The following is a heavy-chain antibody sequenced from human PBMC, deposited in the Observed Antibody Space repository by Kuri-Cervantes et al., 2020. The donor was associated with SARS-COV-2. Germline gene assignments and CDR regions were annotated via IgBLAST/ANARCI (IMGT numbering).Heavy chain of an antibody. Sequence: SVMVFCKASGGTFSSYAISWVRQAPGQGLEWMGGIIPIFGIANYAQKFQGRVTITADKSTSTAYMGLSSLRSEDTAVYYCASGGRSGWTTYYYYYYMDVWGKGTTVTVSS. D-gene: IGHD6-19*01. V-gene: IGHV1-69*10. CDR3: ASGGRSGWTTYYYYYYMDV. J-gene: IGHJ6*03. CDR1: GGTFSSYA. CDR2: IIPIFGIA.